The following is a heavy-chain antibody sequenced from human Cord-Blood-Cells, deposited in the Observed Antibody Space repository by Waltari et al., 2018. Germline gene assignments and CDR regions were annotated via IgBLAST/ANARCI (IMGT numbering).Heavy chain of an antibody. D-gene: IGHD1-26*01. J-gene: IGHJ3*02. CDR2: ISSSMCYI. CDR3: ARGTLIVVALIDI. V-gene: IGHV3-21*01. CDR1: GVTFSSYS. Sequence: EVQLVESGGGLVKPGGSLRLSCAASGVTFSSYSMNWVRQAQGKGLVFVSSISSSMCYIYYADSVKCRFTISLDNAKNSLYLQMNSLRAEDTAVYYCARGTLIVVALIDIWGQGTMVTVSS.